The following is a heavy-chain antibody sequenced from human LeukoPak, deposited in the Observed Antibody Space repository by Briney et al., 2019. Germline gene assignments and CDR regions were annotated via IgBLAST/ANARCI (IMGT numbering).Heavy chain of an antibody. D-gene: IGHD2-15*01. CDR3: AKNVVVKRYIDF. CDR2: ISGGGRTT. CDR1: GFTFSNHA. J-gene: IGHJ4*02. Sequence: PGGSLRLSCAASGFTFSNHAMSWVRQAPGKGLQWVAVISGGGRTTEYKDFVKGRFTISRDNSKNTLSLQMNSLTVEDTAIYFCAKNVVVKRYIDFWGQGTLVTVSS. V-gene: IGHV3-23*01.